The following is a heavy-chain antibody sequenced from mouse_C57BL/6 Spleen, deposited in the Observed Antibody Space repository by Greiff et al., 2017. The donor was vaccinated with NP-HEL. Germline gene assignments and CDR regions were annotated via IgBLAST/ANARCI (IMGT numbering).Heavy chain of an antibody. Sequence: VQLQQSGPELVKPGASVKISCKASGYAFSSSWVNWVKQRPGKGLEWIGRIYPGDGDTNYNGKFKGKATLTADKSSSTAYMQLSSLTSEDSAVYVCARGYYGSSFDYWGQGTTLTVSS. V-gene: IGHV1-82*01. CDR1: GYAFSSSW. CDR2: IYPGDGDT. J-gene: IGHJ2*01. CDR3: ARGYYGSSFDY. D-gene: IGHD1-1*01.